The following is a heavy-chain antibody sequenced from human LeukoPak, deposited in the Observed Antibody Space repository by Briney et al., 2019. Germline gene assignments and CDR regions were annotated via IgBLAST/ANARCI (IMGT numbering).Heavy chain of an antibody. CDR3: AIEYYYDNSGYSKAFDY. J-gene: IGHJ4*02. V-gene: IGHV1-2*02. CDR2: IEPNSGGA. D-gene: IGHD3-22*01. Sequence: ASVKVSCKTSGYTFTVKFLHWLRQAPGQGLEWMGGIEPNSGGAVYGQNFRGRVTVTRDTSVSTAYMELSRLRSDDTAVYYCAIEYYYDNSGYSKAFDYWDQGTLVTVSS. CDR1: GYTFTVKF.